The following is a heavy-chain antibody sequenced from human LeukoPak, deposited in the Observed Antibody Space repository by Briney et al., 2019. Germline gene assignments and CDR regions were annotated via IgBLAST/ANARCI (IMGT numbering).Heavy chain of an antibody. D-gene: IGHD3-3*01. CDR1: GGSISNSIYS. J-gene: IGHJ6*02. V-gene: IGHV4-39*01. CDR3: ARVLRGFLEWRYYYYGMDV. CDR2: IFYSGST. Sequence: PSETLSLTCTVSGGSISNSIYSWGWIRQPPGKGLEWIGSIFYSGSTYYSPSLKSRVTISVDTSTNQFSLKLSSVTAADTAVYYCARVLRGFLEWRYYYYGMDVWGQGTTVTVSS.